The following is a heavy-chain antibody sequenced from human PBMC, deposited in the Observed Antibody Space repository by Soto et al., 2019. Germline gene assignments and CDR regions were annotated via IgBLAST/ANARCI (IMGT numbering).Heavy chain of an antibody. V-gene: IGHV3-30*19. D-gene: IGHD3-16*01. J-gene: IGHJ4*02. Sequence: QVQLVESGGGVAQPGTSLRLSCVGSGFTFRSYVIHWVRQAPGTGLEWVALKSYDGSNKYYDDSVKGRFTISRVNSRNTVVLQRDKPRPEDTARYFFAGWGTTGGLDVWGQGTLASVSS. CDR2: KSYDGSNK. CDR1: GFTFRSYV. CDR3: AGWGTTGGLDV.